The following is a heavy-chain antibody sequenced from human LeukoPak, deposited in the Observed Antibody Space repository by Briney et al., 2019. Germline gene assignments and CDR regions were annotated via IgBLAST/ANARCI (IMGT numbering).Heavy chain of an antibody. CDR1: GASMRSYY. V-gene: IGHV4-59*01. CDR2: ISYSGYT. CDR3: ARGRNDNGGMFFDS. J-gene: IGHJ4*02. Sequence: PSETLSLTCTVSGASMRSYYWKWLRQAPGKGVEWVGFISYSGYTSYSPSLKRRVGISVDTSKRQFSLRLSSMATADTAIYYCARGRNDNGGMFFDSWDQGNLVTVSS. D-gene: IGHD4-23*01.